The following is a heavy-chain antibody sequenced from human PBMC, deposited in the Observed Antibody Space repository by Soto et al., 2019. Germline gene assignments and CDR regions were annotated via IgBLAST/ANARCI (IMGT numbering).Heavy chain of an antibody. CDR1: GFTFSRVS. CDR3: ARVAY. J-gene: IGHJ4*02. CDR2: ISSGSSDT. V-gene: IGHV3-21*01. Sequence: GGSLRLSCEASGFTFSRVSMNWARQVPGKGLEWVASISSGSSDTWYADSVEGRFIISGDNAQNSLFLQMNTLRPEDTAMYYCARVAYWGPGTQVTVSS.